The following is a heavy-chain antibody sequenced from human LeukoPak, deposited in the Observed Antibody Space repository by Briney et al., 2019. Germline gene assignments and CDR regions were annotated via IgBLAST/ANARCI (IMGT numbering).Heavy chain of an antibody. CDR2: ISGSSSHT. V-gene: IGHV3-23*01. J-gene: IGHJ6*03. CDR1: GFTFRTYA. CDR3: AREGNVPSPYYLDV. D-gene: IGHD3-10*02. Sequence: GGSLRLSCAASGFTFRTYAMSWVRQAPGKGLEWVSGISGSSSHTRDADFVKGRFTISRDNSQNTLYLQMNSLRAEDTAVYYCAREGNVPSPYYLDVWGKGTTVTVSS.